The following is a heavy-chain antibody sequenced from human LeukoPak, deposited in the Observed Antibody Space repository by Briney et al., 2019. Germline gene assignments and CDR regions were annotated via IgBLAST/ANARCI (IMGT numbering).Heavy chain of an antibody. CDR1: GYSFTSYW. J-gene: IGHJ4*02. D-gene: IGHD1-7*01. CDR3: ARSSGTNHDRYFDY. CDR2: IYPGDSDT. Sequence: KRGESLKISCKGSGYSFTSYWIGWVRQMPGEVLEWMGIIYPGDSDTRYSPSFQGQVTISADKSISTAYLQWSSLKASDTAMYYCARSSGTNHDRYFDYWGPGLLVTVSS. V-gene: IGHV5-51*01.